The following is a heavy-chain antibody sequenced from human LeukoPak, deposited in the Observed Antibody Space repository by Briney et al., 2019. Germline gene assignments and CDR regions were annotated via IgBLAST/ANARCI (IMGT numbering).Heavy chain of an antibody. CDR1: GGSISSSSYC. CDR3: ARRSAKYYYGSGSYFDY. V-gene: IGHV4-39*01. Sequence: SETLSLTCTVSGGSISSSSYCWGWIRQPPGKGLEWIGSIYYSGSTYYNPSLKSRVTISVDTSKNQFSLKLSSVTAADTAVYYCARRSAKYYYGSGSYFDYWGQGTLVTVSS. CDR2: IYYSGST. D-gene: IGHD3-10*01. J-gene: IGHJ4*02.